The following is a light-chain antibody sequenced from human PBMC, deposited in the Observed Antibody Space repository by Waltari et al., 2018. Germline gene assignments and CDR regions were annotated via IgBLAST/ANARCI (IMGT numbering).Light chain of an antibody. CDR2: EDT. CDR3: CSYIRNVTWV. V-gene: IGLV2-23*01. J-gene: IGLJ3*02. Sequence: QSALTQPASVSGSPGQSITIPCIGTSSDVGGYSLVSWYQQHPGKAPKLMIYEDTKRPAGVSNRLSGFKTGNTASLTISGLQAEDEADYYCCSYIRNVTWVFGGGTKLTVL. CDR1: SSDVGGYSL.